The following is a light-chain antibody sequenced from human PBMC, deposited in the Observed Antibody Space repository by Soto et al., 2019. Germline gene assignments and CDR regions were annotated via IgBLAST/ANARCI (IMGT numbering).Light chain of an antibody. J-gene: IGKJ4*01. Sequence: EIVLTQSPATLSLSPGERATLSCRARQSVSSYLAGYQQKPGQAPRLLSYDASNRATGIPARFSGSGSGTDFTLTISSLEPEDFAVYYCQQRSIFGGGTKVEIK. CDR2: DAS. CDR1: QSVSSY. V-gene: IGKV3-11*01. CDR3: QQRSI.